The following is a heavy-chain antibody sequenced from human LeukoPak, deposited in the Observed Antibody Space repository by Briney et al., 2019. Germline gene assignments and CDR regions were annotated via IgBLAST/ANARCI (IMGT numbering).Heavy chain of an antibody. CDR3: ARGVVVVVAATDYYFDY. CDR2: INHSGST. V-gene: IGHV4-34*09. CDR1: GGSFSGYY. J-gene: IGHJ4*02. Sequence: SETLSLTCAVYGGSFSGYYWSWIRQPPGKGLEWIGEINHSGSTNYNPSLKSRVTISVDTSKNQFSLKLSSVTAADTAVYYCARGVVVVVAATDYYFDYWGQGTLVTVSS. D-gene: IGHD2-15*01.